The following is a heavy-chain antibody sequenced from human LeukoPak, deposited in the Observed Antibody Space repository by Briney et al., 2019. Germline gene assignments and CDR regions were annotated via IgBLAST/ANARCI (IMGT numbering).Heavy chain of an antibody. V-gene: IGHV3-7*01. J-gene: IGHJ4*02. CDR3: TRELWPADY. D-gene: IGHD3-16*01. Sequence: GGSLRLSCEGSGFTFSDYWMGWVRQAPGKGLEWVANIIKDGSDKYYVDSVKGRFSISRDNAKNSVYLQVSGLRVEDTAAYYCTRELWPADYWGQGILVTVSS. CDR2: IIKDGSDK. CDR1: GFTFSDYW.